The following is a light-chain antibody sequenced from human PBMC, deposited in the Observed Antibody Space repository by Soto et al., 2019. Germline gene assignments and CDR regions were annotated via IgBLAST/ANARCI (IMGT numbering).Light chain of an antibody. J-gene: IGLJ1*01. Sequence: QSVLTQPASVSGSPGQSITVSCTGTSSDVGGHNYVPWFQQHPGQAPKLLIYEVTTRPSGVSTRFSGSKSGNTASLTISGLQAEDEADYHCSSCSSSGTLFVFGTGTKVTVL. CDR1: SSDVGGHNY. CDR3: SSCSSSGTLFV. V-gene: IGLV2-14*01. CDR2: EVT.